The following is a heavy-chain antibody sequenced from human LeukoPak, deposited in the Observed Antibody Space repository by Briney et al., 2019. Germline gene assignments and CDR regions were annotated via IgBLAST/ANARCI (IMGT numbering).Heavy chain of an antibody. J-gene: IGHJ4*02. Sequence: GGSLRLSCAASGFTFSSYAMSWVRQAPGKGVEWVSAIRGRGGSTYYADSEKGRFTISGDNSRNTLYLQMNKLRAEDTAVYYCAKDLEVGGQLRIFDYWGQGTPVTVSS. CDR1: GFTFSSYA. V-gene: IGHV3-23*01. CDR3: AKDLEVGGQLRIFDY. D-gene: IGHD1-26*01. CDR2: IRGRGGST.